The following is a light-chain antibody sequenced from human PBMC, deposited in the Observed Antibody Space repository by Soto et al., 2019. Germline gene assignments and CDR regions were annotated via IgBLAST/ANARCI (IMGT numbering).Light chain of an antibody. V-gene: IGLV1-40*01. CDR3: QSYDSSLSVV. CDR1: SSNIGAGYD. J-gene: IGLJ2*01. Sequence: QSVLTQPPSVSGAPGQRVTISCTGSSSNIGAGYDVHWYQQLPRTAPKIVIYGNNNRPSGVPDRFSGSKSGTSAALGITGLQAEDEADYYCQSYDSSLSVVFGGGTKLTVL. CDR2: GNN.